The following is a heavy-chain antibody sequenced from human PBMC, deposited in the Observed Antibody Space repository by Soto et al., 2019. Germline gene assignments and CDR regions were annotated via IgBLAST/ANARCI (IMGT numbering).Heavy chain of an antibody. J-gene: IGHJ6*02. D-gene: IGHD6-13*01. CDR3: ARVPGAYSSSWFGHYYYGMDV. CDR1: GFTFCSYA. CDR2: ISGSGGST. V-gene: IGHV3-23*01. Sequence: EVQLLESGGGLVQPGGSLRLSCEASGFTFCSYAMSWVRQAPGKGLEWVSGISGSGGSTYHADSVKGRFTISRDNTKNTLYLQMNSLRAGDTAIYYCARVPGAYSSSWFGHYYYGMDVWGQGTTVTVSS.